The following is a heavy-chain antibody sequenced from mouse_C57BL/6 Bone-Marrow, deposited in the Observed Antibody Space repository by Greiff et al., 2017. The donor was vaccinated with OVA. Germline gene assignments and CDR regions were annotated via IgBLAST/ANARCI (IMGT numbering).Heavy chain of an antibody. J-gene: IGHJ4*01. CDR1: GFTFSSYG. D-gene: IGHD4-1*02. V-gene: IGHV5-6*01. CDR2: ISSGGSYT. Sequence: DVHLVESGGDLVKPGGSLKLSCAASGFTFSSYGMSWVRQTPDKRLEWVATISSGGSYTYYPDSVKGRFTISRDNAKNTLYLQMSSLKSEDTAMYYCARHPTGSYYYAMDYWGQGTSVTVSS. CDR3: ARHPTGSYYYAMDY.